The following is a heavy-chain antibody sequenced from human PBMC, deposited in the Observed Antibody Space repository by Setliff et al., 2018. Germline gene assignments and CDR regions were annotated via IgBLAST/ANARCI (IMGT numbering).Heavy chain of an antibody. Sequence: GGSLRLSCAASGLIFGNYAMNWVRQAPGKGLEWVSGISGSGRNTYYADSVKGRFTISRDNAKNLLCLQMNSLRAEDTAVYYCARANWNCGFDYWGQGTLVTVSS. D-gene: IGHD1-7*01. CDR1: GLIFGNYA. CDR3: ARANWNCGFDY. J-gene: IGHJ4*02. CDR2: ISGSGRNT. V-gene: IGHV3-23*01.